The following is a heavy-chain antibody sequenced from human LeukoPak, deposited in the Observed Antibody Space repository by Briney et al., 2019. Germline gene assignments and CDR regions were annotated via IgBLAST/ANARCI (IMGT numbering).Heavy chain of an antibody. Sequence: SETLSLTCAVYGGSFSGYYWSWIRQPPGKGLEWIWEINHSGSTNYNPSLKSRVTISVDTSKNQFSLKLSSVTAADTAVYYCARSKSWYVDYWGQGTLVTVSS. CDR2: INHSGST. V-gene: IGHV4-34*01. CDR1: GGSFSGYY. J-gene: IGHJ4*02. D-gene: IGHD6-13*01. CDR3: ARSKSWYVDY.